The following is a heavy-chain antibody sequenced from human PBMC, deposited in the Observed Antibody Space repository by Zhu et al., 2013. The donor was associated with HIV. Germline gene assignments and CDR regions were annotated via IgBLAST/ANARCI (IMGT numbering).Heavy chain of an antibody. CDR3: ADSSGYYYEDDAFDI. CDR2: INHSGST. CDR1: GGSFSGYY. J-gene: IGHJ3*02. Sequence: QVQLQQWGAGLLKPSETLSLTCAVYGGSFSGYYWSWIRQPPGKGLEWIGEINHSGSTNYNPSLKSRVTISVDTSKNQFSLKLSSVTAADTAVYYCADSSGYYYEDDAFDIWGQGTMVTVSS. V-gene: IGHV4-34*01. D-gene: IGHD3-22*01.